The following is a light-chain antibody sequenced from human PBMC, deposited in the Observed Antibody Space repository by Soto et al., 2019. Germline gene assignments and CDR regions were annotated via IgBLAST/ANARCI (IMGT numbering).Light chain of an antibody. J-gene: IGKJ2*01. Sequence: DIQMTQSPSSLSASVGDRVTITCRASQGIRDALGWYQQKPGKVPKRLIYSASSLQNGVPSSFSGSGSETVFTLTISSLQPEDFATYFCLQHSDYPFTFGQGTRLEI. V-gene: IGKV1-17*01. CDR1: QGIRDA. CDR3: LQHSDYPFT. CDR2: SAS.